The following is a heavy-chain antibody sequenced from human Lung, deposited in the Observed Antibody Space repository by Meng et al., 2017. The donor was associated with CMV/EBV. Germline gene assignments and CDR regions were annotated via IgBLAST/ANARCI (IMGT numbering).Heavy chain of an antibody. CDR1: GFTFSSYT. CDR2: IRSSSSYT. CDR3: ARDPTRYNWNYGNWFFDL. D-gene: IGHD1-7*01. V-gene: IGHV3-21*01. J-gene: IGHJ2*01. Sequence: GGSLRLXCAASGFTFSSYTMHWVRQAPGKGLEWVSLIRSSSSYTYYADSLKGRFTISRDNAKNSLYLQMNSLRAEDTAVYYCARDPTRYNWNYGNWFFDLWGRGXLVTVSS.